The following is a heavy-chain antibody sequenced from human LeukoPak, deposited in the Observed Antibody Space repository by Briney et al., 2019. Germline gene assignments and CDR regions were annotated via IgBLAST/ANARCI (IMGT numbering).Heavy chain of an antibody. Sequence: GGTLRLSCAASGFTFEDYAMHWVLQAPGKGRQWVSGISWNSVDRAYADSVKGLTVCSDNAKNSLYLQMNSLRAEDTAVYYCARDSRSLSSSWKHDAFDIWDRGTMVTVSS. CDR3: ARDSRSLSSSWKHDAFDI. CDR1: GFTFEDYA. V-gene: IGHV3-9*01. CDR2: ISWNSVDR. J-gene: IGHJ3*02. D-gene: IGHD6-13*01.